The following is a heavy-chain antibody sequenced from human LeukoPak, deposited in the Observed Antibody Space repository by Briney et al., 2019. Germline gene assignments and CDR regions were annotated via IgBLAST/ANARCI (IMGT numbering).Heavy chain of an antibody. D-gene: IGHD3-22*01. CDR1: GYTFTSYY. J-gene: IGHJ4*02. Sequence: ASVTVSCMASGYTFTSYYMHWVRQASGQGLEWMGIINPSGGSTSYAQKFQGRVTMTRDTSTSTVYMELSSLRSEDTAVYYCARDSSGNYDSSGYPGYWGQGTLVTVSS. CDR2: INPSGGST. V-gene: IGHV1-46*01. CDR3: ARDSSGNYDSSGYPGY.